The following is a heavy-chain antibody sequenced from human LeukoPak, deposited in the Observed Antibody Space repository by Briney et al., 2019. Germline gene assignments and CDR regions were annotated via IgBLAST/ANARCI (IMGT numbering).Heavy chain of an antibody. CDR1: GFTFSSYA. CDR2: ISYDGSNK. Sequence: GGSLRLSCAASGFTFSSYAMHWVRQAPGKGLEWVAVISYDGSNKYYADSVKGRFTISRDNARNSLYLQMNSLRAEDTAVYYCAKLGVSYDILTGFPDDAFDIWGQGTMVTVSS. J-gene: IGHJ3*02. D-gene: IGHD3-9*01. CDR3: AKLGVSYDILTGFPDDAFDI. V-gene: IGHV3-30*04.